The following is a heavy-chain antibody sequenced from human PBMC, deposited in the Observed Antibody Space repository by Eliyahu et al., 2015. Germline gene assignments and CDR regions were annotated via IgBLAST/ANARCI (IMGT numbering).Heavy chain of an antibody. CDR1: GGSFXGYY. Sequence: QVQLQQWGAGLLKPSETLSLTXAVXGGSFXGYYWXWXRQPPXKGLEWIGXIXHSGSTNSNPSLKSRVTISVDTSKNQFSLKLSSVTAADTAVYYCARGGIAARPRYCDYWGQGTLVTVSS. D-gene: IGHD6-6*01. J-gene: IGHJ4*02. CDR3: ARGGIAARPRYCDY. CDR2: IXHSGST. V-gene: IGHV4-34*01.